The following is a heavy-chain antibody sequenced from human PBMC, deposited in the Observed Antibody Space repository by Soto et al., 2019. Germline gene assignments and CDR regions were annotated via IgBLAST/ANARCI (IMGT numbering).Heavy chain of an antibody. D-gene: IGHD2-2*01. Sequence: GGSLRLSCAASGFTFSNAWMNWVRQAPGKGLEWVGRIKSKTDGGTTDYAAPVKGRFTISRDNAKNSLHLQMNSLRAEDTAVYYCASPVECSTTSCIRWGQGTLVTVSS. J-gene: IGHJ4*02. CDR1: GFTFSNAW. CDR3: ASPVECSTTSCIR. CDR2: IKSKTDGGTT. V-gene: IGHV3-15*07.